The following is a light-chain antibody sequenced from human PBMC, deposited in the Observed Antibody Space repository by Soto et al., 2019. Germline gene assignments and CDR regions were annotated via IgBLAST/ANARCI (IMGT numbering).Light chain of an antibody. CDR3: AAWDDSLNGYV. J-gene: IGLJ1*01. CDR1: SSNIGNNA. CDR2: YDD. V-gene: IGLV1-36*01. Sequence: QSVLTQPPSVSAAPRQRVTISCSGSSSNIGNNAVNWYQQLPGEAPKLLIYYDDLLPSGVSDRFSGSKSGTSASLAISGLQSEDEADYYCAAWDDSLNGYVFGTGTKLTVL.